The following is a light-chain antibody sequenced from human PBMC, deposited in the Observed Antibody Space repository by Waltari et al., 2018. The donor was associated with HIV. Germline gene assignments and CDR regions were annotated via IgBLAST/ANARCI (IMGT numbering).Light chain of an antibody. Sequence: IVLTQSPGTLSLSPGEKANLSCRASQSVSSTSLAWYQQKPGQSPRLLIYSASTRANGIPDRFSGSGSGTDFSLTISRLEPEDFAVYYCQRYGRSRTFGQGTKVEIK. CDR1: QSVSSTS. V-gene: IGKV3-20*01. CDR3: QRYGRSRT. J-gene: IGKJ1*01. CDR2: SAS.